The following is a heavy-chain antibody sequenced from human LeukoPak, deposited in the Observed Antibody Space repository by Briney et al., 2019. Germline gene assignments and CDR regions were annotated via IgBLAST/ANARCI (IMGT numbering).Heavy chain of an antibody. J-gene: IGHJ4*02. CDR1: GGTFSSYA. D-gene: IGHD5-12*01. V-gene: IGHV1-69*06. CDR2: IIPIFGTA. Sequence: GASVTVSCTASGGTFSSYAISWVRQAPGQGLEWMGGIIPIFGTANYAQKFQGRVTITADKSTSTAYMELSSLRSEDTAVYYCAREGGPGYGDYWGQGTLVTVSS. CDR3: AREGGPGYGDY.